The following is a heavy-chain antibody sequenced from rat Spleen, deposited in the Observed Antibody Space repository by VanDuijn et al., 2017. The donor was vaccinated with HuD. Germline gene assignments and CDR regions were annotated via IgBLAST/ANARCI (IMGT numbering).Heavy chain of an antibody. D-gene: IGHD5-1*01. CDR3: ARGGLGAPFAY. CDR2: ISYSGST. Sequence: EVQLQESGPGLVKPSQSLSLTCSVTGYSITSNYWGWIRKFPGNKMEWMAYISYSGSTGFNPSLKSRISITRDTSKNQFFLQVNSVTTEDTATYYCARGGLGAPFAYWGQGALVTVSS. CDR1: GYSITSNY. J-gene: IGHJ3*01. V-gene: IGHV3-1*01.